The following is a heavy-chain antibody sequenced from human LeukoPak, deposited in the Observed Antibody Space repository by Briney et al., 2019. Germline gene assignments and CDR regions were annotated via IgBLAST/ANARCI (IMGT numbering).Heavy chain of an antibody. CDR2: IIPIFGTA. CDR3: ARDRYSSSWYGNYYYYGMDV. CDR1: GGTFSSYA. Sequence: SVKVSCKASGGTFSSYAISWVRQATGQGLEWMGGIIPIFGTANYAQKFQGRVTITAGESTSTAYMELSSLRSEDTAVYYCARDRYSSSWYGNYYYYGMDVWGQGTTVTVSS. V-gene: IGHV1-69*13. J-gene: IGHJ6*02. D-gene: IGHD6-13*01.